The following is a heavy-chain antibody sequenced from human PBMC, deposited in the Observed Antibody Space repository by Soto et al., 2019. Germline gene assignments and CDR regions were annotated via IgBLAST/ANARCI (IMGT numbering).Heavy chain of an antibody. D-gene: IGHD2-2*01. Sequence: TLSLTCTVSGGSISSSSYYWGWIRQPPGKGLEWIGSIYYSGSTYYNPSLKSRVTISVDTSKNQFSLKLSSVTAADTAVYYCATQDIVVVPAAGVNWFDPWGQGTLVTVSS. CDR2: IYYSGST. J-gene: IGHJ5*02. V-gene: IGHV4-39*01. CDR3: ATQDIVVVPAAGVNWFDP. CDR1: GGSISSSSYY.